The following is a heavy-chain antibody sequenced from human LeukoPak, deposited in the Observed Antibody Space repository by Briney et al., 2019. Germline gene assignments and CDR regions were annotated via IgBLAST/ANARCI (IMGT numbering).Heavy chain of an antibody. Sequence: SETLSLTCTVSGGSISSSSYYWGWIRQPPGKGLEWIGSIYYSGSTYYNPSLKSRVTISVDTSKNQFSLKLSSVTAADTAVYYCARLDPWGSGSYQHYYGMDVWGQGTTVTVSS. CDR3: ARLDPWGSGSYQHYYGMDV. V-gene: IGHV4-39*07. D-gene: IGHD3-10*01. J-gene: IGHJ6*02. CDR2: IYYSGST. CDR1: GGSISSSSYY.